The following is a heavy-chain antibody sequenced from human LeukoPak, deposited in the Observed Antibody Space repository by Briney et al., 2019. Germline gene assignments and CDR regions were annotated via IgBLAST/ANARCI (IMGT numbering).Heavy chain of an antibody. D-gene: IGHD3-22*01. CDR2: INSGGTVT. CDR1: GFTFSDFW. CDR3: ARGEYYYDTRPHPY. Sequence: PGGSLRLSCAASGFTFSDFWMHWVRQAPGKGLVWVSRINSGGTVTNYADSVKGRLTISRDNAKNTLYLQMNSLRAEDTAVYYCARGEYYYDTRPHPYWGQGTLVTVSS. J-gene: IGHJ4*02. V-gene: IGHV3-74*01.